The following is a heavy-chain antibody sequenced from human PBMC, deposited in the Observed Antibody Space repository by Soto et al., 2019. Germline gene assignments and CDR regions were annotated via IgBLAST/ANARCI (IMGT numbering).Heavy chain of an antibody. V-gene: IGHV3-48*02. Sequence: GGSLRLSCAASGFTFSNYNMNWVRQAPGKGLEWVSFITSDSGVIYYADSVKGRSTISRDNAKNSLYLQVNSLRDEDTAVYYCARGGVATFLNYWGQETLVTVPS. D-gene: IGHD5-12*01. CDR1: GFTFSNYN. CDR2: ITSDSGVI. J-gene: IGHJ4*02. CDR3: ARGGVATFLNY.